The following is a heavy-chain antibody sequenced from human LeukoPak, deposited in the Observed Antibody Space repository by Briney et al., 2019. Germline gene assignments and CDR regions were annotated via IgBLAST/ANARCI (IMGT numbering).Heavy chain of an antibody. CDR2: IYPGDSDT. CDR3: ARHSVYDSSGYYMLDY. V-gene: IGHV5-51*01. CDR1: GYSFTSYW. D-gene: IGHD3-22*01. J-gene: IGHJ4*02. Sequence: GESLKISCKGSGYSFTSYWIGWVRQMPGKGLEWMGIIYPGDSDTRYSPSFRGQVTISADKSISTAYLQWSSLKASDTAMYYCARHSVYDSSGYYMLDYWGQGTLVTVSS.